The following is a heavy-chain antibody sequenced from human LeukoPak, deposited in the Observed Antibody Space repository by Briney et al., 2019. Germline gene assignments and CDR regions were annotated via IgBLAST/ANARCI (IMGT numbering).Heavy chain of an antibody. V-gene: IGHV1-18*01. CDR3: ARVNYYGSGSYSATP. Sequence: ASVKVSCKASGYTFTSYGISWVRQAPGQGLEWMGWISAYNGNTNYAQKFQGRVTMTRDTSISTAYMELSRLRSDDTAVYYCARVNYYGSGSYSATPWGQGTLVTVSS. CDR1: GYTFTSYG. D-gene: IGHD3-10*01. J-gene: IGHJ5*02. CDR2: ISAYNGNT.